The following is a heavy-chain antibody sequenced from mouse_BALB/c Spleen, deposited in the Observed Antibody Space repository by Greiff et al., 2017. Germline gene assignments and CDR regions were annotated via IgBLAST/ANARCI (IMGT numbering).Heavy chain of an antibody. CDR2: IWAGGGT. CDR3: VRDRDSYYRYDGPWFAY. J-gene: IGHJ3*01. D-gene: IGHD2-14*01. CDR1: GFSLTSYD. V-gene: IGHV2-9-2*01. Sequence: QVQLQQSGPGLVAPSQSLSITCTVSGFSLTSYDISWIRQPPGKGLEWLGVIWAGGGTNYNSAFMSRLSISKDNSKSQVFLKMNSLQTDDTAIYYCVRDRDSYYRYDGPWFAYWGQGTLVTVSA.